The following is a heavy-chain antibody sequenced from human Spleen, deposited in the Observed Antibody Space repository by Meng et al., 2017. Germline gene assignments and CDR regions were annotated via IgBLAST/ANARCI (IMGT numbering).Heavy chain of an antibody. CDR3: SGHVDY. CDR1: GFTFSNAW. CDR2: MKSNVDGGTV. Sequence: QVVESGGGFVKPGGSLRLSCAASGFTFSNAWMTWVRQAPGKGLEWIGRMKSNVDGGTVDYAAAVKGRFFISRDDSENTFYLQMNSLKTEDTAVYYCSGHVDYWGHGTLVTVSS. J-gene: IGHJ4*01. V-gene: IGHV3-15*01.